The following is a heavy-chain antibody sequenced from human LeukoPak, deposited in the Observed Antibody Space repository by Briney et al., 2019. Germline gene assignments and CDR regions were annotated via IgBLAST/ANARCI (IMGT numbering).Heavy chain of an antibody. J-gene: IGHJ2*01. V-gene: IGHV3-30-3*01. Sequence: GGSLRLSCAASGFTFSSYAMHWVRQAPGKGLEWVAVISYDGNNKYYADSVKGRFTISRDNSKNTLYLQMNSLRAEDTAVYYCARERAPGYSYGYGTFDLWGRGTLVTVSS. CDR1: GFTFSSYA. D-gene: IGHD5-18*01. CDR2: ISYDGNNK. CDR3: ARERAPGYSYGYGTFDL.